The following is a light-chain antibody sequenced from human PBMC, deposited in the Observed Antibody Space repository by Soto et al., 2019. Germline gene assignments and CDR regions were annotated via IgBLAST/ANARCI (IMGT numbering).Light chain of an antibody. V-gene: IGKV1-33*01. CDR1: QDISNY. J-gene: IGKJ4*01. CDR3: QQYDNLPLT. CDR2: DAS. Sequence: DIQMTQSPSSLFASVGDRVTITCQASQDISNYLNWYQQKPGKAPKLLIYDASNLETAVPARFSGSGYGTDFTFTISSLQPEDIATYYCQQYDNLPLTFGGGTKVEI.